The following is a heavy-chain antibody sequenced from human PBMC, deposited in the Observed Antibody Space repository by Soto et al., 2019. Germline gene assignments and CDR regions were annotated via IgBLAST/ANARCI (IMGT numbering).Heavy chain of an antibody. CDR1: GFTFSSYG. CDR3: ARVRYYYGSGSYYNPNYYYYMDV. J-gene: IGHJ6*03. Sequence: QVQLVESGGGVVRPGRSLRLSCAASGFTFSSYGMHWVRQAPGKGLEWVAVIWYDGSNKYYADSVKGRFTISRDNSKNTLYLQMNSLRAEDTAVYYCARVRYYYGSGSYYNPNYYYYMDVWGKGTTVTVSS. V-gene: IGHV3-33*01. D-gene: IGHD3-10*01. CDR2: IWYDGSNK.